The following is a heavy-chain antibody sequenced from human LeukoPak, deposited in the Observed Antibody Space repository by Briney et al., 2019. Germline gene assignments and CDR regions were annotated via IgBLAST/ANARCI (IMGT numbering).Heavy chain of an antibody. CDR1: GFTFSSYS. Sequence: PGGSLRLSCAASGFTFSSYSMNWVRQAPGEGLEWVSSISSSSSYIYYADSVKGRFTISRDNAKNSLYLQMNSLRAEDTAVYYCAREREGALSPIFTSGSYWFDPWGQGTLVTVSS. D-gene: IGHD1-26*01. CDR2: ISSSSSYI. CDR3: AREREGALSPIFTSGSYWFDP. V-gene: IGHV3-21*01. J-gene: IGHJ5*02.